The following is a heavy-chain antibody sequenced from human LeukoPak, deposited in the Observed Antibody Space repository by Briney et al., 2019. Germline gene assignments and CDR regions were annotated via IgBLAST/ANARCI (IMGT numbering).Heavy chain of an antibody. D-gene: IGHD4-17*01. CDR3: TRYYGDYVF. CDR1: GFTFSGSA. V-gene: IGHV3-73*01. J-gene: IGHJ4*02. Sequence: GGSLRLSCAASGFTFSGSAMHWVRQASRKGLEWVGRIRSKANSYATAYAASVKGRFTISRDDSKNTAYLQMNSLKTEDTAVYYCTRYYGDYVFWGQGTLVTVSS. CDR2: IRSKANSYAT.